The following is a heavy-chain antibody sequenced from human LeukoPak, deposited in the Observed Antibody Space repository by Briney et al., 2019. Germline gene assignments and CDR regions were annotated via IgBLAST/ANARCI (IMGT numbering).Heavy chain of an antibody. CDR2: IYSGGST. V-gene: IGHV3-53*01. CDR3: ARAGRSAYYYYMDV. D-gene: IGHD2-15*01. J-gene: IGHJ6*03. Sequence: GGSLRLSCEASGFSVSSNYMTWVRQAPGKGLEWVSVIYSGGSTYYADSVKGRFIISRDNSKNTVYLQMNSLRAEDTAVYYCARAGRSAYYYYMDVWGKGTTVTISS. CDR1: GFSVSSNY.